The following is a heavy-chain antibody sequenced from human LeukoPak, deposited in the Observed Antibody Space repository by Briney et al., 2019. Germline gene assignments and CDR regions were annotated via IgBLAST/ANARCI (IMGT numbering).Heavy chain of an antibody. CDR3: SRGPTQLWLHNAMDV. V-gene: IGHV3-49*04. D-gene: IGHD5-18*01. Sequence: GGSLRLSCTASGFTFGDHAMSWVRQAPGKGLEWVGFIRSKAYRGTTEYAESVKGRFTISRDDSKSIAYLQMNSLKTEDTAVYFCSRGPTQLWLHNAMDVWGQGTTVTVSS. CDR2: IRSKAYRGTT. CDR1: GFTFGDHA. J-gene: IGHJ6*02.